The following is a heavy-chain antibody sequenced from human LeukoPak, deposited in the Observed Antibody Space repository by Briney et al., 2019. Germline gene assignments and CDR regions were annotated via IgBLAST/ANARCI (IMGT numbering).Heavy chain of an antibody. D-gene: IGHD2-15*01. CDR2: ISSSSSTI. Sequence: GGSLRLSCAASGFTFSSYSMNWVRQAPGKGLEWVSYISSSSSTIYYADSVKGRFTISRDNAKNSLYLQMNSLRAEDTAVYYCARERLSGIYYFDYWGQGTLVTVSS. J-gene: IGHJ4*02. CDR1: GFTFSSYS. CDR3: ARERLSGIYYFDY. V-gene: IGHV3-48*01.